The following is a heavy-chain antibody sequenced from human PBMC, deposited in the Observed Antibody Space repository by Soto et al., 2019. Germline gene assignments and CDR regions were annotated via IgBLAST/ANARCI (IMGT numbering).Heavy chain of an antibody. Sequence: VKVSCKASGGTFSSYAISWVRQAPGQGLEWMGGIIPIFGTANYAQKFQGRVTITADESTSTAYMELSSLGSEDTAVYYCASEAIVVVTYYYYGMDVWGQGTTVTVSS. J-gene: IGHJ6*02. CDR2: IIPIFGTA. V-gene: IGHV1-69*13. D-gene: IGHD3-22*01. CDR1: GGTFSSYA. CDR3: ASEAIVVVTYYYYGMDV.